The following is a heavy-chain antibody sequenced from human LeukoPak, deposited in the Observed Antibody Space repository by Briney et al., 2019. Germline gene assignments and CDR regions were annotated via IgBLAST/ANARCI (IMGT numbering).Heavy chain of an antibody. CDR2: INHSGST. D-gene: IGHD5-18*01. CDR1: GGSFSGYY. V-gene: IGHV4-34*01. Sequence: SETLSLTCAVYGGSFSGYYWSWIRQPPGKGLEWIGEINHSGSTNYNPSLKSRATISVDTSKNQFSLKLSSVTAADTAVYYCARGRGYSYGYYYYGMDVWGQGTTVTVSS. J-gene: IGHJ6*02. CDR3: ARGRGYSYGYYYYGMDV.